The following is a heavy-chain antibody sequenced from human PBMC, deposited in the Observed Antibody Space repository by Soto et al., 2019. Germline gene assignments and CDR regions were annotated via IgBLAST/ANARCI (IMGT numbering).Heavy chain of an antibody. J-gene: IGHJ6*02. Sequence: GASVKVSCKASGDTFSSYAITWVRQAPGQGLEWMGGIIPIFGTTHYAQEFQGRVTITADKSTSTAYMELSSLRSEDTAMYYCARDSGSGSSSWYYYGMDVWGQGTTVTVSS. CDR3: ARDSGSGSSSWYYYGMDV. CDR1: GDTFSSYA. CDR2: IIPIFGTT. V-gene: IGHV1-69*06. D-gene: IGHD1-26*01.